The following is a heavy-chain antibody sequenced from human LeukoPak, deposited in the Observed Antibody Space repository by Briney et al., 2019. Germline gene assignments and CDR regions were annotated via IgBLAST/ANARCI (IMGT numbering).Heavy chain of an antibody. Sequence: VGSLRLSCAASGFTFSSYAMSWVRQAPGKGLEWVSAISGSGGSTYYADSVKGRFTISRDNSKNTLYLQMNSLRAEDTAVYYCAKVRVGATLYFDYWGQGTLVTVSS. V-gene: IGHV3-23*01. D-gene: IGHD1-26*01. CDR2: ISGSGGST. CDR3: AKVRVGATLYFDY. J-gene: IGHJ4*02. CDR1: GFTFSSYA.